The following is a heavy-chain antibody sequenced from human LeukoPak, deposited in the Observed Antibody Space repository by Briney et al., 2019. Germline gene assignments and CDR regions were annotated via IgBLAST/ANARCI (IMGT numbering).Heavy chain of an antibody. CDR2: INAYNGNT. J-gene: IGHJ4*02. CDR3: ARGEPHLMGAARSPDY. V-gene: IGHV1-18*01. Sequence: ASVKVSCKASGYTFTSYGISGVRQAPGQGLEWMGWINAYNGNTNYAQKLQGRVTMTTDTSTSTAYMELRGLRSDDTAVYYCARGEPHLMGAARSPDYWGQGTLVTVSS. CDR1: GYTFTSYG. D-gene: IGHD6-6*01.